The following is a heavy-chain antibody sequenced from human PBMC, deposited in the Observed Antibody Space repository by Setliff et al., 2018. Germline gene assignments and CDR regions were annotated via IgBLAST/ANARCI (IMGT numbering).Heavy chain of an antibody. CDR1: GGSISSSSYY. V-gene: IGHV4-39*01. D-gene: IGHD6-13*01. CDR3: ARAAGYSSSWYHYYYGMDV. J-gene: IGHJ6*02. Sequence: TLSLTCTVSGGSISSSSYYWGWIRQPPGKGLEWIGSIYYSGSTYYNPSLKSRVTISVETSKNQFSLKLSSVTAADTAVYYCARAAGYSSSWYHYYYGMDVWGQGTTVTVSS. CDR2: IYYSGST.